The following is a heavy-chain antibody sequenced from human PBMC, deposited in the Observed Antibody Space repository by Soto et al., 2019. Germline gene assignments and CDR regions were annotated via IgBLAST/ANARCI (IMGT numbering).Heavy chain of an antibody. CDR1: GFTFGDYA. D-gene: IGHD1-7*01. J-gene: IGHJ4*02. CDR2: IRSKAYGGTT. Sequence: PGGSLRLSCTACGFTFGDYAMSWVHQAPGKGLEWVGFIRSKAYGGTTEYAASVKGRFTISRDDSKSIAYLQMNSLKTEDTAVYYCTRVIDWNYIGSDYWGQGTLVTVSS. CDR3: TRVIDWNYIGSDY. V-gene: IGHV3-49*04.